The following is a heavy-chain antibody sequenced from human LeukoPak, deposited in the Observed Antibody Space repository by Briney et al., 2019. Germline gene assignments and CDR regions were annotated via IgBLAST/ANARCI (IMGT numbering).Heavy chain of an antibody. V-gene: IGHV3-53*01. Sequence: GGSLRLSCAASGFSVSSNYMSWVRQAPGKGLEWVSVIYSSGSTYYADSVKGRFTISRDNAKNTLYLQMNSLRAEDTAVYYCARGGYHAYYLDYWGQGSLVAVSS. J-gene: IGHJ4*02. D-gene: IGHD5-18*01. CDR3: ARGGYHAYYLDY. CDR1: GFSVSSNY. CDR2: IYSSGST.